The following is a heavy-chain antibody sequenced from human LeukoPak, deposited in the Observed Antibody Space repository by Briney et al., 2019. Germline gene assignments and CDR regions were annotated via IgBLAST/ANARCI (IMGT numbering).Heavy chain of an antibody. CDR2: IKQDGSEK. Sequence: GGSLRLSCAASGFTFSSYWMSWVRQAPGKGLEWVANIKQDGSEKYYVDSVKGRFTISRDNAKNSLYLQMNSLRAEDTAVYYCARAAYYPIGVAFDIWGQGTMVTVSS. CDR3: ARAAYYPIGVAFDI. J-gene: IGHJ3*02. D-gene: IGHD3-10*01. V-gene: IGHV3-7*01. CDR1: GFTFSSYW.